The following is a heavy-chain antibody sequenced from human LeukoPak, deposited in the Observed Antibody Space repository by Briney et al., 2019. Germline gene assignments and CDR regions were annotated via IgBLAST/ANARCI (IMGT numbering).Heavy chain of an antibody. Sequence: GGSLRLSCAASGFTFSSYWMSWVRQAPGKGLEWVANIKQDGSERYYVDSVKGRFTISRDNAKNSLYLQMDSLRAEDTAVYYCARGKIVGATRFDYWGQGTLVTVSS. CDR1: GFTFSSYW. D-gene: IGHD1-26*01. J-gene: IGHJ4*02. CDR3: ARGKIVGATRFDY. V-gene: IGHV3-7*01. CDR2: IKQDGSER.